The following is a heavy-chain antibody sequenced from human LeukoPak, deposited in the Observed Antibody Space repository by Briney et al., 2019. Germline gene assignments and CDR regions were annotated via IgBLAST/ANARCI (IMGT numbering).Heavy chain of an antibody. CDR1: GFTVSSTY. V-gene: IGHV3-53*01. CDR2: IYSAGST. CDR3: AKGHCTNGICWLD. Sequence: GGSLRLSCAASGFTVSSTYMSSVRQAPGKGLGWVSIIYSAGSTYYADSVKGRFTISRDNSKNTLYLQMNSLRAEDTAVYYCAKGHCTNGICWLDWGQGTLVTVSS. J-gene: IGHJ4*02. D-gene: IGHD2-8*01.